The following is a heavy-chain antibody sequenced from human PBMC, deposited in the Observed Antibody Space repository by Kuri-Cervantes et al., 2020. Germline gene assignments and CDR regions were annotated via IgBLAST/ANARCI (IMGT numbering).Heavy chain of an antibody. CDR2: ISYDGSNK. D-gene: IGHD3-10*01. V-gene: IGHV3-30-3*01. Sequence: GGSLRLSCAASGFTFSSYAMHWVRQAPGKGLEWVAVISYDGSNKYYADSVKGRFTISRDNSKNTLYLQMSSLRAEDTAVYYCARGARGYYGSGSYSRWYFDLWGRGTLVTVSS. CDR3: ARGARGYYGSGSYSRWYFDL. CDR1: GFTFSSYA. J-gene: IGHJ2*01.